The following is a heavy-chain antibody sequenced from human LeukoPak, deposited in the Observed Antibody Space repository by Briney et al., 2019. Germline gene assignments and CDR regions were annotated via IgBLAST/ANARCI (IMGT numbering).Heavy chain of an antibody. CDR2: INPSGGST. CDR1: GYTFTSYY. Sequence: GASVKVSCKASGYTFTSYYMHWVRQAPGQGLEWMGIINPSGGSTSYAQKFQGRVTMTRDTSTSTVYMELRSLRSDDTAVYYCARDGYCSSTSCYVYYYYGMDVWGKGTTVTVSS. J-gene: IGHJ6*04. CDR3: ARDGYCSSTSCYVYYYYGMDV. D-gene: IGHD2-2*03. V-gene: IGHV1-46*01.